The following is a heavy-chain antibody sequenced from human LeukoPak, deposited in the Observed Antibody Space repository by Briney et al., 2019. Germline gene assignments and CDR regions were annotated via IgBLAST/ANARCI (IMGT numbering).Heavy chain of an antibody. CDR3: ARDHFSAYYDFWSGYYEGYFDY. D-gene: IGHD3-3*01. CDR2: IYTSGST. J-gene: IGHJ4*02. V-gene: IGHV4-4*07. CDR1: GGSISSYY. Sequence: SETLSLTCTVSGGSISSYYWSWIRQPAGKGLEWIGRIYTSGSTNYNPSLKSRVTMSADTSKNQFSLKLSSVTAADTAVYYCARDHFSAYYDFWSGYYEGYFDYWGQGTLVTVSS.